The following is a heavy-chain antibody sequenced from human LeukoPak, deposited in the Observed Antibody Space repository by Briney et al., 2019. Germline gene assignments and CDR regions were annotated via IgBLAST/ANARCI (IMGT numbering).Heavy chain of an antibody. CDR1: GGSISSGDYY. J-gene: IGHJ4*02. V-gene: IGHV4-30-4*01. CDR2: IYYSGST. CDR3: ARDRMITFGGVIAGGYFDY. D-gene: IGHD3-16*02. Sequence: SQTLSLTCTVFGGSISSGDYYWSWIRQPPGKGLEWIGYIYYSGSTYYNPSLKSRVTISVDTSKNQFSLKLSSVTAADTAVYYCARDRMITFGGVIAGGYFDYWGQGTLVTVSS.